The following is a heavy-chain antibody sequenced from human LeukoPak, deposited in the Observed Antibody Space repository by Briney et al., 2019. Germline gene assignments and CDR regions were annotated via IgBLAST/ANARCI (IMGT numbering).Heavy chain of an antibody. CDR2: IYSGGST. D-gene: IGHD4-11*01. J-gene: IGHJ4*02. Sequence: GGSLILSCVVSGFTVSNNYMRWVRQAPGKGLEWVSVIYSGGSTYYADSVKGRFTISRDNSKNTVYLQMNSLRAEDTAVYYCAREIMTSFDYWGQGTLVTVSS. CDR3: AREIMTSFDY. V-gene: IGHV3-53*01. CDR1: GFTVSNNY.